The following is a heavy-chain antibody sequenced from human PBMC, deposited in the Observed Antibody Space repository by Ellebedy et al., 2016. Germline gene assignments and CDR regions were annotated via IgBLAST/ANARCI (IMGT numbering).Heavy chain of an antibody. CDR2: IYYSGST. V-gene: IGHV4-39*01. CDR3: ARQIQGTAWYSSSPPYYFDY. D-gene: IGHD6-13*01. Sequence: SETLSLTCSVSGGSISSTSYYWGWIRQPPGKGLEWFGNIYYSGSTDYNPSLKSRVTISVDTSKNQFSLKLSSVTAADTAVYYCARQIQGTAWYSSSPPYYFDYWGQGTLVTVSS. J-gene: IGHJ4*02. CDR1: GGSISSTSYY.